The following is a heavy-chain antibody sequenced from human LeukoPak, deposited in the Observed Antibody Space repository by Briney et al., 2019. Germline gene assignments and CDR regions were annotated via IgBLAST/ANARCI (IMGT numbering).Heavy chain of an antibody. J-gene: IGHJ4*02. Sequence: IPSQTLSLTCTVSGDSMSNGGYFWSWIRQHPGKGLEWIGYIYYTGSTTYNPSLQSRVTISVDTSKNNFSLRLNPVTAADTAVYFCARGLPGARIPYHFDSWGQGTLVAVSS. D-gene: IGHD1-1*01. CDR1: GDSMSNGGYF. CDR2: IYYTGST. V-gene: IGHV4-31*03. CDR3: ARGLPGARIPYHFDS.